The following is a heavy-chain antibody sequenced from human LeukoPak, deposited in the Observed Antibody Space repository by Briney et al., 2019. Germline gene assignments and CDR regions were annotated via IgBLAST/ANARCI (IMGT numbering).Heavy chain of an antibody. CDR2: ISYDGSNK. Sequence: GGSLRLSCAASGFTFSSYGMHWVRQAPGKWLEWVAVISYDGSNKYYADSVKGRFTISRDNSKNTLYLQMNSLRAEDTAVYYCTKDFGIVASRGAFDIWGQGTMVTVSS. V-gene: IGHV3-30*18. D-gene: IGHD1-26*01. CDR1: GFTFSSYG. CDR3: TKDFGIVASRGAFDI. J-gene: IGHJ3*02.